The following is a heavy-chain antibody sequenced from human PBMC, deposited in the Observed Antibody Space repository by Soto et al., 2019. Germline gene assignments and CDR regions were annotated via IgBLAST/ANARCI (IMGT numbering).Heavy chain of an antibody. D-gene: IGHD1-20*01. CDR1: GYRFTGYF. CDR3: AREGVITGAQHFDC. V-gene: IGHV1-2*02. CDR2: IKSNTGST. Sequence: ASVKVSCKASGYRFTGYFLHWVRHAPGQGLEWMGWIKSNTGSTNYAQWSQCRVTMTRDTSISTAYMQVSRLRSDDTSVYYCAREGVITGAQHFDCWGQGTLVTVSS. J-gene: IGHJ4*02.